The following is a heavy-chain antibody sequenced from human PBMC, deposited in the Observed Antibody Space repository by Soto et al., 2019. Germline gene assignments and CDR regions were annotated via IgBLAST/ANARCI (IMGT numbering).Heavy chain of an antibody. D-gene: IGHD2-21*02. Sequence: ASVQVSCKASGYTFTSYYMHWVRQAPGQGLEWMGIINPSGGSTSYAQKFQGRVTMTRDTSTSTVYMELSSLRSEDTAVYYCARGAKVTGKGYYFDEWGKGTLVTV. CDR1: GYTFTSYY. CDR2: INPSGGST. V-gene: IGHV1-46*01. J-gene: IGHJ4*02. CDR3: ARGAKVTGKGYYFDE.